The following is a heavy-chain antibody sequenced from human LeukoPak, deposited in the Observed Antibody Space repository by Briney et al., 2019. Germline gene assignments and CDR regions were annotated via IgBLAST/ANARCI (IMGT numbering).Heavy chain of an antibody. CDR1: GGSISSGGYY. J-gene: IGHJ4*02. V-gene: IGHV4-31*03. Sequence: SETLSLTCTVSGGSISSGGYYWSWIRQHPGKGLEWIGYIYYSGSTYYNPSLKSRVTISVDTSKNQFSLKLSSVTAADTAVYYCGRVGAGNYFNISDWGQGTLVTVSS. CDR3: GRVGAGNYFNISD. D-gene: IGHD3-10*01. CDR2: IYYSGST.